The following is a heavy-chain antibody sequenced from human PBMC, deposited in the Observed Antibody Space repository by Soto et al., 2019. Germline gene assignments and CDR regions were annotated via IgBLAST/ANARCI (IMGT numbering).Heavy chain of an antibody. CDR1: GYTFASYG. CDR2: ISAYNGNT. D-gene: IGHD2-15*01. J-gene: IGHJ3*01. V-gene: IGHV1-18*01. CDR3: ARDVKIHMLLLVIAGPKGSFVF. Sequence: GASVKVSCKASGYTFASYGISWVRQAPGQGLEWMGWISAYNGNTNYAQKLQGRVTMTTDTSTSTAYMELRSLRSDDTAVYYCARDVKIHMLLLVIAGPKGSFVFWCQG.